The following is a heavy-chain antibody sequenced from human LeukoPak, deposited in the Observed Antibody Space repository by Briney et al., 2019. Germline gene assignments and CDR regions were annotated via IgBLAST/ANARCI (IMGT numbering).Heavy chain of an antibody. CDR3: ARDRIIGSSGYIGWFDP. D-gene: IGHD3-22*01. J-gene: IGHJ5*02. V-gene: IGHV4-59*01. Sequence: SETLSLTCTVSGGSISSYYWSWIRQPPGKGLEWIGYIYYSGSTNYNPSLKSRVTISVDTSKNQFFLKLSSVTAADTAVYYCARDRIIGSSGYIGWFDPWGQGTLVTVSS. CDR2: IYYSGST. CDR1: GGSISSYY.